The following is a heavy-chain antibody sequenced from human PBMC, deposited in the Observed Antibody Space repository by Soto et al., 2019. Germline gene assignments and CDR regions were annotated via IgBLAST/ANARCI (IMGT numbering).Heavy chain of an antibody. J-gene: IGHJ6*04. CDR1: GYTFTGYY. Sequence: ASVKVSCKASGYTFTGYYMHWVRQAPGQGLEWMGWINPNSGGTNYAQKFQGWVTMTRDTSISTAYMELSRLRAEDTAIYYCAKGAPSLRLVDVWGNGTTVTVSS. CDR2: INPNSGGT. CDR3: AKGAPSLRLVDV. V-gene: IGHV1-2*04.